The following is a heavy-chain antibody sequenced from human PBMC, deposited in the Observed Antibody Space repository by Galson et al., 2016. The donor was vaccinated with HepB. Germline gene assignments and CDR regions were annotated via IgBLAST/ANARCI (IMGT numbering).Heavy chain of an antibody. J-gene: IGHJ3*02. Sequence: SLRLSCAASGFTFSSYSMNWVRQAPGKGLEWISYITSSSSFVSYADSVKGRFTISRDNAKNPVNLQMNSLRVEDTAVYYCVRDHHYALDMWGQGTMVTVSS. CDR1: GFTFSSYS. V-gene: IGHV3-21*06. CDR2: ITSSSSFV. CDR3: VRDHHYALDM.